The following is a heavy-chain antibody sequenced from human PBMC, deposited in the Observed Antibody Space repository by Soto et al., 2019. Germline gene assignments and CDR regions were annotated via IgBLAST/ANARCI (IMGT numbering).Heavy chain of an antibody. CDR1: GFLFSGYA. CDR3: ARGRGLAARPQHLDH. CDR2: ISYDGKEK. Sequence: QVHLVESGGGVVQPGGSLRLSCATSGFLFSGYAMHWVRQTPGKGLEWVAVISYDGKEKYYADSAEGRFTISRESSGVTLYLQTSRLRVEDTAVYYCARGRGLAARPQHLDHWGQGTLVTVSS. D-gene: IGHD6-6*01. V-gene: IGHV3-30*04. J-gene: IGHJ4*02.